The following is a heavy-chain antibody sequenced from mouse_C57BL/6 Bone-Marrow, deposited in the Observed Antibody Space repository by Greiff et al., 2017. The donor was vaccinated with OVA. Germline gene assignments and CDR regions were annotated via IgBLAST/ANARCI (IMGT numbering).Heavy chain of an antibody. D-gene: IGHD2-4*01. CDR3: AREAGEDYLYWYFDV. J-gene: IGHJ1*03. Sequence: QVQLQQPGTELVKPGASVKLSCKASGYTFTSYWMHWVKQRPGQGLEWIGNINPSNGGTNYNEKFKSKATLTVDKSSSTAYMQLSSLTSEDSAVYYCAREAGEDYLYWYFDVWGTGTTVTVSS. CDR2: INPSNGGT. V-gene: IGHV1-53*01. CDR1: GYTFTSYW.